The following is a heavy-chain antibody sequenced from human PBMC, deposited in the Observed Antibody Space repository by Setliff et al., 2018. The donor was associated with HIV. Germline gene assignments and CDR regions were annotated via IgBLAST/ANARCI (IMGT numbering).Heavy chain of an antibody. V-gene: IGHV4-59*08. CDR2: IFSSGTT. J-gene: IGHJ5*02. D-gene: IGHD3-10*01. Sequence: SETLSLTCTVSGGSISGYYWNWIRQPPGKGLEWIGYIFSSGTTDYNPSLKSRVTLALDTSTNQFSLKLRSVTAADTAVYYCARDYGSGSYDHRGQGTLVTVSS. CDR3: ARDYGSGSYDH. CDR1: GGSISGYY.